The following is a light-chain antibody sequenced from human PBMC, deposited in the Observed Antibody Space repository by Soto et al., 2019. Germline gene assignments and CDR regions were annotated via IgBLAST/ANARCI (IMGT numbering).Light chain of an antibody. V-gene: IGKV2-30*02. CDR1: QSLVHSDGNTY. CDR2: KVS. J-gene: IGKJ3*01. CDR3: MQGTHWPLT. Sequence: DVVLTQSPLSLPVTLGQPASVSCRSSQSLVHSDGNTYLAWYHQRPGQSPRRLIYKVSDRGSGVPDRFSGSGSGTDFTLKITRVEAEDVGVYYCMQGTHWPLTFGPGTKVDIK.